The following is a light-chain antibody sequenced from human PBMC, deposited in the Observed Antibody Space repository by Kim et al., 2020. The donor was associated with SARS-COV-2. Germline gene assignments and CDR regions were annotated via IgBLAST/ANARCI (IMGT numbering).Light chain of an antibody. CDR2: EVT. CDR3: CSYAGSSTFVI. J-gene: IGLJ2*01. CDR1: GGDVGGYNL. V-gene: IGLV2-23*02. Sequence: ITISGTGTGGDVGGYNLVSWYQQHPGKAPKVMIYEVTKRPSGVSNRFSGSKSGNTASLTISGLQAEDEADYYCCSYAGSSTFVIFGGGTQLTVL.